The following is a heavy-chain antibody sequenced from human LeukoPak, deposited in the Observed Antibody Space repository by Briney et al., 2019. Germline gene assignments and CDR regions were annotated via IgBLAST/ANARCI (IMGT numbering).Heavy chain of an antibody. V-gene: IGHV3-23*01. CDR1: GFTFATYA. CDR3: AKDSGNSFFDY. CDR2: IRGSGTNT. J-gene: IGHJ4*02. D-gene: IGHD2-15*01. Sequence: PGGSLRLSCVVSGFTFATYAMSCVRQAPGKGLEWVSLIRGSGTNTYYADSVRGRFTISRDFSKNTLYLQMNSLRAEDTALYYCAKDSGNSFFDYWGQGTLVTVSS.